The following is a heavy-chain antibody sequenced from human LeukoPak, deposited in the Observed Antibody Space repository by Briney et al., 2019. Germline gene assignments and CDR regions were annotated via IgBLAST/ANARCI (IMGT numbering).Heavy chain of an antibody. V-gene: IGHV3-23*01. CDR2: ISGSSGGT. D-gene: IGHD1-1*01. CDR3: AKDGGATVFYYFDY. J-gene: IGHJ4*02. Sequence: SGGSLGLSCAASGFTFSNYAMSWVRQAPGKGLEWVSGISGSSGGTNYADPVKGRFTISRDNSRNTLYLQMNSLRAEDTAVYYCAKDGGATVFYYFDYWGQGTLVTVSS. CDR1: GFTFSNYA.